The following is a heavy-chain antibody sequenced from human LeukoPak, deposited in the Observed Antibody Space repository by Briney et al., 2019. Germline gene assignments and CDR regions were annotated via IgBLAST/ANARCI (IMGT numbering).Heavy chain of an antibody. D-gene: IGHD5-18*01. CDR1: GFTFSSYG. Sequence: PGGTLRLSCAASGFTFSSYGMSWGRQAPGKGLEWVSAISGSGGSTYYADSVKGRFTISRDNSKNTLYLQMNSLRAEDTAVYYCARDLALDTAMATFDYWGQGTLVTVSS. CDR2: ISGSGGST. CDR3: ARDLALDTAMATFDY. J-gene: IGHJ4*02. V-gene: IGHV3-23*01.